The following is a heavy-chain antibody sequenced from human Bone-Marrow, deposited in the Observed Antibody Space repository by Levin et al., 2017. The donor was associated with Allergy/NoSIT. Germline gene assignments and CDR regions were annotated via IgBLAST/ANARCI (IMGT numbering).Heavy chain of an antibody. CDR2: MNPNSGNT. V-gene: IGHV1-8*01. CDR3: SRDLLCFSSRDCDNNYKYHGMDV. Sequence: ASVKVSCKASGYTFSTYDINWVRQATGQGLEWMGWMNPNSGNTGSAEKFRGRGTMTRNTALTTAYMELSNLIPEDTAAYYCSRDLLCFSSRDCDNNYKYHGMDVWGQGTAVTVSS. CDR1: GYTFSTYD. J-gene: IGHJ6*02. D-gene: IGHD3-10*01.